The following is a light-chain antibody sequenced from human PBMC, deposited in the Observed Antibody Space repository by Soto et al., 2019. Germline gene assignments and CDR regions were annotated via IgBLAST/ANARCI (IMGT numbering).Light chain of an antibody. CDR3: QQRSNWAT. V-gene: IGKV3-15*01. J-gene: IGKJ3*01. CDR2: GAS. Sequence: EIVMTQSPATLSVSPGERATLSCRASQSVSSNLAWYQQKPGQAPRLLIYGASTRATGIPARFSGSGSGTDFTLTISSLEPEDFAVYYCQQRSNWATFGPGTKVDIK. CDR1: QSVSSN.